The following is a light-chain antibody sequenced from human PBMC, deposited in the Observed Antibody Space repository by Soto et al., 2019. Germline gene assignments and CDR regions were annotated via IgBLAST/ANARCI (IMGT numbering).Light chain of an antibody. CDR2: DAF. V-gene: IGKV3-11*01. CDR1: QSVSNY. J-gene: IGKJ4*01. CDR3: QHRYNWPPLT. Sequence: DIVLTQSPATLSLSPGERATLSCRASQSVSNYLAWYQQKPGQAPRLLIYDAFNRATGIPPRFSGSGSGTDFTLTMSSLEPEDFAVYYCQHRYNWPPLTFGGGTKVEIK.